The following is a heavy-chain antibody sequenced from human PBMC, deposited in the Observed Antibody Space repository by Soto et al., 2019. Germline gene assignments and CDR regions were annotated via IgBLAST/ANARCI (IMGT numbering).Heavy chain of an antibody. D-gene: IGHD3-10*01. J-gene: IGHJ4*02. CDR2: IRSKANSYAT. CDR3: TRSSRKLLWFGELHFDY. Sequence: EVQLVESGGGLVQPGGSLKLSCAASGFTFSGSAMHWVRQASGKGLEWVGRIRSKANSYATAYAASVKGRFTISRDDSKNMAYLQMNSLKTEDTAVYYCTRSSRKLLWFGELHFDYWGQGTLVTVSS. CDR1: GFTFSGSA. V-gene: IGHV3-73*01.